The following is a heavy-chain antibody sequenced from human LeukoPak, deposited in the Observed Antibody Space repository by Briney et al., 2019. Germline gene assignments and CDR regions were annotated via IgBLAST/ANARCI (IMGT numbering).Heavy chain of an antibody. J-gene: IGHJ4*02. Sequence: PGGSLRLSCGASGFSFRSDGMHWVRQALGKGLEWVAVISYDGSKKFYRDSVKGRFTISRDNSKNTLYLEMNTLRVEDTAVYHCVKEQSSGYYRVADYWGQGTLVTVSS. D-gene: IGHD6-19*01. V-gene: IGHV3-30*18. CDR2: ISYDGSKK. CDR3: VKEQSSGYYRVADY. CDR1: GFSFRSDG.